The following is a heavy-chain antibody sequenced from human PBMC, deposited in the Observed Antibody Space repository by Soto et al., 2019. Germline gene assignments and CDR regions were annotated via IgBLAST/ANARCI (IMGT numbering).Heavy chain of an antibody. V-gene: IGHV4-30-4*08. J-gene: IGHJ4*02. CDR2: IYYSGST. CDR3: ARNRVTQSDY. Sequence: SETLSLTCTVSGCSISRGGYYWSWIRQHPGKGLEWIGYIYYSGSTYYNPSLKSRVTISVDTSKNQFSLKLSSVTAADTAVYYCARNRVTQSDYWGQGTLVTVSS. D-gene: IGHD2-21*02. CDR1: GCSISRGGYY.